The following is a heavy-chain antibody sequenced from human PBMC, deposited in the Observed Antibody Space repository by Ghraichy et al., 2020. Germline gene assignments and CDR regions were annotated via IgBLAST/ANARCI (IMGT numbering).Heavy chain of an antibody. CDR3: TTAPYYYYVMDV. CDR2: IYSGSST. CDR1: GFTVSTNY. V-gene: IGHV3-53*01. J-gene: IGHJ6*02. Sequence: GALRLSCAASGFTVSTNYMSWVRQAPGKGLEWVSVIYSGSSTYYADSVKGRFTISRDNSKHTLYLQMNSLRAEDTAVYYCTTAPYYYYVMDVWGQGTTVTVSS.